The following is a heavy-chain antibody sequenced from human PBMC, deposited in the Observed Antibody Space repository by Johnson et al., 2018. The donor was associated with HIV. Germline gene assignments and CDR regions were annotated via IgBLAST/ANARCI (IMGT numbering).Heavy chain of an antibody. V-gene: IGHV3-30*14. CDR3: ARDHLRRSHAFDI. CDR2: ISYDGSNK. J-gene: IGHJ3*02. Sequence: QVQLVESGGGVVRPGGSLRLSCVASGFTFSSYAMHWVRQAPGKGLEWVAVISYDGSNKYYADSVKGRFTISRDNSKNTLYLQMNSLRAEDTAVYYCARDHLRRSHAFDIWGQGTMVTVSS. CDR1: GFTFSSYA. D-gene: IGHD2-15*01.